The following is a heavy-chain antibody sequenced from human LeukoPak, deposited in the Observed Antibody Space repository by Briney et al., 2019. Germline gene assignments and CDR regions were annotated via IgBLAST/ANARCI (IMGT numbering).Heavy chain of an antibody. D-gene: IGHD3-10*01. J-gene: IGHJ5*02. CDR1: GYSISSGYY. CDR3: ARAGPYYYGSGSDNYFDP. Sequence: PSETLSLTCAVSGYSISSGYYWGWIRQPPGEGLEWIGSIYHTGNTYHNPSLKSRVTISVDTSKDQFSLRLISVTAEDTAVYYCARAGPYYYGSGSDNYFDPWGQGTLVTVSS. V-gene: IGHV4-38-2*01. CDR2: IYHTGNT.